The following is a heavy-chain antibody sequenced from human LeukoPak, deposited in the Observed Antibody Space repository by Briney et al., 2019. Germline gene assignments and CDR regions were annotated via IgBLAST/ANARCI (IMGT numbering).Heavy chain of an antibody. CDR3: ARGLTYDFWSGYRGHWFDP. V-gene: IGHV4-34*01. J-gene: IGHJ5*02. Sequence: SETLSLTCAVYGASFSGYYWSSIRQPPGKGLEWSGEINHSGSTNYNPSLKSRVTISVDTSKNQFSLKLSSVTAGDAAVYYCARGLTYDFWSGYRGHWFDPWGQGTLVTVSS. D-gene: IGHD3-3*01. CDR1: GASFSGYY. CDR2: INHSGST.